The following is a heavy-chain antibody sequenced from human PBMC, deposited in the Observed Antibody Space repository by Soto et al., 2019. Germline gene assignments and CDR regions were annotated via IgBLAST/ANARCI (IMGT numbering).Heavy chain of an antibody. D-gene: IGHD2-15*01. J-gene: IGHJ6*02. CDR2: ISYDGSNK. Sequence: QVQLVESGGGVVQPGRSLRLSCAASGFTFSSYGMHWVRQAPGKGLEWVAVISYDGSNKYYADSVKGRFTISRDNSKNTLYLQMNSLRAEDTAVYYCAKDETYCRGGSCYSHYYGMDVWGQGTTVTVSS. CDR1: GFTFSSYG. V-gene: IGHV3-30*18. CDR3: AKDETYCRGGSCYSHYYGMDV.